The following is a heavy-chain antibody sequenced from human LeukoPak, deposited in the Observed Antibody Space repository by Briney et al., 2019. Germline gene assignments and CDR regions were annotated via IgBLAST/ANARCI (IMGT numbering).Heavy chain of an antibody. D-gene: IGHD3-3*01. CDR3: AKDRTYDFWSGYNDY. J-gene: IGHJ4*02. Sequence: GGSLRLSCEASEFIFSKYWMSWVRQAPGKGLEWVARINQDGSEKYSVDSVKGRFTISRDNSKNTLYLQMNSLRAEDTAVYYCAKDRTYDFWSGYNDYWGQGTLVTVSS. CDR2: INQDGSEK. V-gene: IGHV3-7*05. CDR1: EFIFSKYW.